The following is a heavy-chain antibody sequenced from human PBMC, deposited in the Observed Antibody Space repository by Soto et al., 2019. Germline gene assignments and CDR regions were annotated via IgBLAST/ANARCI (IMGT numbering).Heavy chain of an antibody. V-gene: IGHV4-28*01. CDR2: TYYSGST. CDR3: ARHLSSGWLA. D-gene: IGHD6-19*01. CDR1: GYSISTNNW. J-gene: IGHJ5*02. Sequence: PSETLSLTCVVSGYSISTNNWWGWVRQPPGKGLEWILYTYYSGSTNYNPTFKSRATMSVDTSKNQFFLTLRSVTAAYTAVYYCARHLSSGWLAWGQGTLVTVSS.